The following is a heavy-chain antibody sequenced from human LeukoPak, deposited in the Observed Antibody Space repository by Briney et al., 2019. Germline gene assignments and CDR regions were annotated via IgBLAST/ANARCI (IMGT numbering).Heavy chain of an antibody. Sequence: ASVKVSCKASGYTXTAYYMHWVRQAPGQGLEWMGWINPNSGGTSYARKFLGRVTMTRDTSISTVHMELSRLRSDDTAVYYCARHSASESRFGAPNYYYNMDVWGQGTTVTVSS. D-gene: IGHD3-10*01. CDR3: ARHSASESRFGAPNYYYNMDV. CDR1: GYTXTAYY. V-gene: IGHV1-2*02. J-gene: IGHJ6*02. CDR2: INPNSGGT.